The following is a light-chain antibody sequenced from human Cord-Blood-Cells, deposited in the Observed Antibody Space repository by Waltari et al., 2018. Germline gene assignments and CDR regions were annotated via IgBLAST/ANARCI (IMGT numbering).Light chain of an antibody. J-gene: IGKJ4*01. CDR3: QQRSNWLT. CDR2: DAS. V-gene: IGKV3-11*01. CDR1: QSVSSY. Sequence: IVFPQSPATLSFSPGERATPSSRASQSVSSYLAWYQEKPDQAPRLLSYDASNRATGSPARFSGSGSGTDFTLTISSLEPEDFAVYYCQQRSNWLTFGGGTKVEIK.